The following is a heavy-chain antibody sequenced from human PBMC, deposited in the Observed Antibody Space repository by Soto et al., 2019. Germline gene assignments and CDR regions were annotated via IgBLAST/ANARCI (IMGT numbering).Heavy chain of an antibody. CDR2: IWDDGSNK. Sequence: GGSLRLSCAASGFTFSSYVMHWVRQAPGKGLEWVAAIWDDGSNKYYADSVKGRFTISRDNSRNTLYLQMNSLRVEDTAVYFCARPRATIVTSSTYYWGQGTPVTVSS. CDR3: ARPRATIVTSSTYY. CDR1: GFTFSSYV. V-gene: IGHV3-33*01. J-gene: IGHJ4*02. D-gene: IGHD4-4*01.